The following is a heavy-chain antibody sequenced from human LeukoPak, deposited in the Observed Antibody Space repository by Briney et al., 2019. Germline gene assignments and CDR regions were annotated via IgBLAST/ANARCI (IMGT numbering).Heavy chain of an antibody. J-gene: IGHJ4*02. Sequence: GGSLRLSCVASGFTFSSYSMNWVRQAPGKGLEWVSSISSSSSYIYYADSVKGRFTISRDNAKNSLYLQMNSLRAEDTAVYYCARDDGDGYNFDYWGQGTLVTVSS. CDR1: GFTFSSYS. D-gene: IGHD5-24*01. V-gene: IGHV3-21*01. CDR2: ISSSSSYI. CDR3: ARDDGDGYNFDY.